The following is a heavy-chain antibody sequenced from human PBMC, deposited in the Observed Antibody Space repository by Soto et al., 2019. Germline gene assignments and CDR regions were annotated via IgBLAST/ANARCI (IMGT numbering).Heavy chain of an antibody. CDR1: GYTFTSYY. CDR2: INPSGGST. Sequence: GSSVKVSCKASGYTFTSYYMHWVRQAPGQGLEWMGIINPSGGSTSYAQKFQGRVTMTRDTSTSTVYMELSSLRSEDTAVYYCARDSLLRYFDWLQTYYSYYYGMDVWGQGTTVSVSS. CDR3: ARDSLLRYFDWLQTYYSYYYGMDV. D-gene: IGHD3-9*01. V-gene: IGHV1-46*01. J-gene: IGHJ6*02.